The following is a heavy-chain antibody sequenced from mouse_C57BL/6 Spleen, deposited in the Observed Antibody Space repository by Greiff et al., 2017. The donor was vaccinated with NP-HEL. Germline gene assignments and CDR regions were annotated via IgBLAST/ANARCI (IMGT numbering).Heavy chain of an antibody. J-gene: IGHJ3*01. CDR1: GFTFSSYA. CDR2: ISSGGDYI. CDR3: TRAVYYDYDPWFAY. D-gene: IGHD2-4*01. Sequence: EVMLVESGEGLVKPGGSLKLSCAASGFTFSSYAMSWVRQTPEKRLEWVAYISSGGDYIYYADTVKGRFTISRDNARNTLYLQMSSLKSEDTAMYYCTRAVYYDYDPWFAYWGQGTLVTVSA. V-gene: IGHV5-9-1*02.